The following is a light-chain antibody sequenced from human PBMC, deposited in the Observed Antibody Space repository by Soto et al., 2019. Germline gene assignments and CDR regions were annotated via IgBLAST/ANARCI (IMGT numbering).Light chain of an antibody. CDR1: QTVSSN. J-gene: IGKJ2*01. CDR2: GAS. Sequence: EIVMTQSPATLSVSPGERATLSCRASQTVSSNLGWYQQKPGQAPRLLIYGASTRASGIPARFSGSGSGTDFTLTISSLQSDDSAVYYCQQYHNWPPYTFGQGTKLEI. V-gene: IGKV3-15*01. CDR3: QQYHNWPPYT.